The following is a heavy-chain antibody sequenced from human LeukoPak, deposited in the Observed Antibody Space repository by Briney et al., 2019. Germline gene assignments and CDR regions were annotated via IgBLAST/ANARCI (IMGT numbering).Heavy chain of an antibody. D-gene: IGHD3-16*01. CDR1: GGLISTDY. V-gene: IGHV4-59*01. CDR2: IYYTGST. CDR3: AKGRLGEPIDY. J-gene: IGHJ4*02. Sequence: SETLSLTCTVSGGLISTDYWIWTRQPPGKGLEWIGYIYYTGSTNYNPSPKSRVTMSVDTSKNQFSLKLSSVTATDTAIYYRAKGRLGEPIDYWGQGTLVTVSS.